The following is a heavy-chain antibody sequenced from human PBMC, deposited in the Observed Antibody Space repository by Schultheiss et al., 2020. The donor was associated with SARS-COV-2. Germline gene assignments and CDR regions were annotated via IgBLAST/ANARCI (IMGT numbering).Heavy chain of an antibody. V-gene: IGHV5-51*01. Sequence: GESLKISCKGSGYSFTSYWIGWVRQMPGKGLEWMGIIYPGDSDTRYSPSFQGQVTISADKSISTAYLQWSSLKASDTAMYYCARLGDSSGWYRLWDDYWGQGTLVTVSS. D-gene: IGHD6-19*01. CDR1: GYSFTSYW. CDR2: IYPGDSDT. J-gene: IGHJ4*02. CDR3: ARLGDSSGWYRLWDDY.